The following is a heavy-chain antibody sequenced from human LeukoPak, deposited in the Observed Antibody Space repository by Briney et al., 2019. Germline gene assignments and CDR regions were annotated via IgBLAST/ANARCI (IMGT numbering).Heavy chain of an antibody. V-gene: IGHV1-8*01. CDR2: MNPNSGNT. CDR1: GHTFTSYD. CDR3: ARGSYYDILTGYPSVYYYYMDV. J-gene: IGHJ6*03. D-gene: IGHD3-9*01. Sequence: GASVKVSCKASGHTFTSYDINWVRQATGQGLEWMGWMNPNSGNTGYAQKFQGRVTMTRNTSISTAYMELSSLRSEDTAVYYCARGSYYDILTGYPSVYYYYMDVWGKGTTVTVSS.